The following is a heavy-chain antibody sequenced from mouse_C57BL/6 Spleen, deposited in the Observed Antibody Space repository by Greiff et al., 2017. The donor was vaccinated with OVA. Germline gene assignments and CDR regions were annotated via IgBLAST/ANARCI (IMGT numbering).Heavy chain of an antibody. CDR3: ARRFTTVVEGDY. D-gene: IGHD1-1*01. Sequence: VQLQQPGAELVKPGASVKLSCKASGYTFTSYWMQWVKQRPGQGLEWIGEIDPSDSYTNYNQKFKGKATLTVDTSSSTAYMQLSSLTSEDSAVYYCARRFTTVVEGDYWGQGTTLTVSS. V-gene: IGHV1-50*01. CDR1: GYTFTSYW. J-gene: IGHJ2*01. CDR2: IDPSDSYT.